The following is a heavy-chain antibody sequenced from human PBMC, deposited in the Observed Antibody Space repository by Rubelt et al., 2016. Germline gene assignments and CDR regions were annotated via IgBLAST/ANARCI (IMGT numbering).Heavy chain of an antibody. V-gene: IGHV1-18*01. D-gene: IGHD5-24*01. Sequence: QVQLVQSGAEVKKPGASVKVSCKASGYTFTSYGISWVRQAPGQGLEWMGWISAYNGNTNYAQKVQGRVTMTTGTSTSTAYIELRSLRSDDTAVYYCARRDGYNWDDAFDIWGQGTMVTVSS. CDR1: GYTFTSYG. J-gene: IGHJ3*02. CDR2: ISAYNGNT. CDR3: ARRDGYNWDDAFDI.